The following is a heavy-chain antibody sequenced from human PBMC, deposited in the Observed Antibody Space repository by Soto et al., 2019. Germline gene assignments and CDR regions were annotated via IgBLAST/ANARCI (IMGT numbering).Heavy chain of an antibody. CDR1: GYTFSNFG. J-gene: IGHJ4*02. CDR2: ISPYNGNT. CDR3: ARDRLGVSVTGGGFDS. D-gene: IGHD2-8*01. V-gene: IGHV1-18*01. Sequence: QVRLVQSGGGVKKPGASVKVSCKASGYTFSNFGLSWVRQAPGQGLELMGWISPYNGNTNYAQKLQGRLTMTTDTSTSTAYMELRSLRSDDTAVYYCARDRLGVSVTGGGFDSCGQGTLVTVSS.